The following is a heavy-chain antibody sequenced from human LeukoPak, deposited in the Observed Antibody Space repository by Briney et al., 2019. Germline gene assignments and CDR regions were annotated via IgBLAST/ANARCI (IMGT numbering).Heavy chain of an antibody. D-gene: IGHD3-16*01. CDR3: ARDTWPIDY. J-gene: IGHJ4*02. CDR1: GFTFRDYY. V-gene: IGHV3-11*06. Sequence: GGSLRLSCAASGFTFRDYYMSWVRQAPGKGLEWVSYISSSSSYTNYADSVKGRFTISRDNAKNSLYLQMNSLRAEDTAVYYCARDTWPIDYWGQGTLVTVSS. CDR2: ISSSSSYT.